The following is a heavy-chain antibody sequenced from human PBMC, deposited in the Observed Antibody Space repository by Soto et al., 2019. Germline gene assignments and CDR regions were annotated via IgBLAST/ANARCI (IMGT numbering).Heavy chain of an antibody. CDR1: GGSISSYY. V-gene: IGHV4-59*01. J-gene: IGHJ4*02. CDR3: ARDRRMCSGGSCLYFDY. CDR2: IYYSGST. D-gene: IGHD2-15*01. Sequence: PSETLSLTCTVSGGSISSYYWSWIRQPPGKGLEWIGYIYYSGSTNYNPSLKSRVTISVDTSKNQFSLKLSSVTAADTAVYYCARDRRMCSGGSCLYFDYWGQGTLVTVSS.